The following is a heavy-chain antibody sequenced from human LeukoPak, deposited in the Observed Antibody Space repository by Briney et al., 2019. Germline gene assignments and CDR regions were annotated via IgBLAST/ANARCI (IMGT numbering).Heavy chain of an antibody. D-gene: IGHD3-22*01. CDR1: RFTFSSYA. CDR2: ISGSGGST. CDR3: AKDDYDSSGYFRTIWADYYYYGMDV. J-gene: IGHJ6*02. V-gene: IGHV3-23*01. Sequence: PGGSLRLSCAASRFTFSSYAMSWVRQAPGKGLEWVSAISGSGGSTYYADSVKGRFTISRDNSKNTLYLQMNSLRAEDTAVYYCAKDDYDSSGYFRTIWADYYYYGMDVWGQGTTVTVSS.